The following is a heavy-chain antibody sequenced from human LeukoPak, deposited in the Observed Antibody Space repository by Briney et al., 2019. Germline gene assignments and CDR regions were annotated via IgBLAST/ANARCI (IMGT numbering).Heavy chain of an antibody. D-gene: IGHD3-22*01. J-gene: IGHJ4*02. CDR3: ARGDYETHGYQTR. Sequence: ASVKVSCKASGYIFTSYVLHWVRQAPGQGLEWMGWINTNTGNPTYAQGFTGRFVYSLDTSVSTAYLQISSLKADDTAMYYCARGDYETHGYQTRWGQGTLVTVSS. V-gene: IGHV7-4-1*02. CDR1: GYIFTSYV. CDR2: INTNTGNP.